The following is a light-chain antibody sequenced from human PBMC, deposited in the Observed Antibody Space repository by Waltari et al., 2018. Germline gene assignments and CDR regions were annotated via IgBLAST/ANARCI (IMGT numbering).Light chain of an antibody. V-gene: IGKV1-5*03. CDR1: QRISIW. CDR2: KAT. CDR3: QQYSSFIYT. J-gene: IGKJ2*01. Sequence: DIQMTQSPSTLSAFVGDRVNITCRASQRISIWLAWYQQKPGKAPKLLIYKATSLERGVPSRFSGSGSGTEFTLTISSLQPDDFASYYCQQYSSFIYTFGQGTKVEI.